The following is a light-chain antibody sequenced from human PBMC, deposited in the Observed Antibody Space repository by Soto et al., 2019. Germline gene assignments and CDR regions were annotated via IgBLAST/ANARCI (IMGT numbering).Light chain of an antibody. CDR2: EAS. Sequence: EIVLTQSPGTLSLSPGERATLSCRASQTVIHYLAWYQQKPGQAPRLLIYEASNSATGIPTRFSGSGSGTDFTLTISSLEPEDFAVYYCQQRYSWPPLTFGGGTKVEMK. V-gene: IGKV3-11*01. CDR3: QQRYSWPPLT. CDR1: QTVIHY. J-gene: IGKJ4*01.